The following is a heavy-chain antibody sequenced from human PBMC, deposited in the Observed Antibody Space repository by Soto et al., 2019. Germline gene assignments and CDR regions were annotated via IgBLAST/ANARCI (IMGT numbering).Heavy chain of an antibody. V-gene: IGHV4-61*01. CDR1: GGSVSSGSYY. CDR2: IYYSGST. D-gene: IGHD6-13*01. J-gene: IGHJ5*02. Sequence: SETLSLTCTVSGGSVSSGSYYWSWIRQPPGKGLEWIGNIYYSGSTNYNPSLKSRVTISVDTSKNQFSLKLTSVTAADTAVYYCARRIVAAGYNWFDPWGQGTLVTVSS. CDR3: ARRIVAAGYNWFDP.